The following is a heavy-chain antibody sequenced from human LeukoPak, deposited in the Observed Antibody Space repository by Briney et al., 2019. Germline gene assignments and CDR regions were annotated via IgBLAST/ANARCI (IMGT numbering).Heavy chain of an antibody. CDR2: INPNSGGT. Sequence: ASVKVSCKASGYTFTGYYMHWVRQAPGQGLEWMGWINPNSGGTNYAQKFQGRVTMTRDTSISTAYMELSRLRSDDTAVYHCAREVLWQQTNDYWGQGTLVTVSS. D-gene: IGHD6-13*01. CDR1: GYTFTGYY. V-gene: IGHV1-2*02. J-gene: IGHJ4*02. CDR3: AREVLWQQTNDY.